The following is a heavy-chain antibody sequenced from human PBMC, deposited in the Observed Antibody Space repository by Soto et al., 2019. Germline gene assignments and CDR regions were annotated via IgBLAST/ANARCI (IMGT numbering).Heavy chain of an antibody. V-gene: IGHV2-26*01. CDR3: ARIGGLGSSGWSEGSGFDY. J-gene: IGHJ4*02. D-gene: IGHD6-19*01. CDR2: IFSNDEK. Sequence: QVTLKESGPVLVKPTETLTLTCTVSGFSLSNARMGVSWIRQPPGKALEWLAHIFSNDEKSYSTSLKSRLTISKDTSKSQVVLTMTNMDPVDTATYYCARIGGLGSSGWSEGSGFDYWGQGTLVTVSS. CDR1: GFSLSNARMG.